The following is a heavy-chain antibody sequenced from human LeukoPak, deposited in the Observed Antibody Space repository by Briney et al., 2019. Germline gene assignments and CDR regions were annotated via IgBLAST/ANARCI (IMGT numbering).Heavy chain of an antibody. CDR3: AGDRRDGGSLGD. CDR1: GFTFSSYG. J-gene: IGHJ4*02. Sequence: PGRSLRLSCAASGFTFSSYGMHWVRQAPGKGLEWVAVISYDGSNKYYADSVKGRFTISRDNSKNTLYLQMNSLRAEDTAVYYCAGDRRDGGSLGDWGQGTLVTVSS. D-gene: IGHD1-26*01. CDR2: ISYDGSNK. V-gene: IGHV3-30*03.